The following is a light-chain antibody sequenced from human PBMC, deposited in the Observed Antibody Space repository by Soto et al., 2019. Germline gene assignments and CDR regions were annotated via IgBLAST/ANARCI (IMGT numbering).Light chain of an antibody. CDR1: QSVADN. J-gene: IGKJ5*01. Sequence: DIVLTQSPATLSVSSVEIVNLSGSSSQSVADNLAWFQQKPGQGHRLIIYGASTRATGIKDRFSGSGSETDFTLTIRSMRSEDSAVYHCQKYNNWPINFGNGKRLELK. CDR3: QKYNNWPIN. V-gene: IGKV3-15*01. CDR2: GAS.